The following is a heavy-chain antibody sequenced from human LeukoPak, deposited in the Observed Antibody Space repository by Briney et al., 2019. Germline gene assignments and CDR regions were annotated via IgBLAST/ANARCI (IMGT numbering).Heavy chain of an antibody. Sequence: SETLSLTYAVSGYSISSGYYWGWIRQPPGKGLEWIGSIYHSGSTYYNPSLKSRVTISVDTSKNQFSLKLSSVTAADTAVYYCAGTSGGVPYYYWGQGTLVTVSS. D-gene: IGHD3-16*01. CDR2: IYHSGST. J-gene: IGHJ4*02. CDR3: AGTSGGVPYYY. V-gene: IGHV4-38-2*01. CDR1: GYSISSGYY.